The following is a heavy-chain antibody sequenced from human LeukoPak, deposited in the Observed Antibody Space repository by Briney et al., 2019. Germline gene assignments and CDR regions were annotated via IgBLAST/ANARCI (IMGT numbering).Heavy chain of an antibody. J-gene: IGHJ6*02. V-gene: IGHV3-23*01. Sequence: GGSLRLSCAASGFTFSSYAMSWVRQAPGKGLEWVSAISGSGGSTYYADSVKGRFTISRDNSKNTLYLQMNSLRAEDTAVYYCAKSSIAARAYYYGMDAWGQGTTVTVSS. CDR3: AKSSIAARAYYYGMDA. CDR1: GFTFSSYA. D-gene: IGHD6-6*01. CDR2: ISGSGGST.